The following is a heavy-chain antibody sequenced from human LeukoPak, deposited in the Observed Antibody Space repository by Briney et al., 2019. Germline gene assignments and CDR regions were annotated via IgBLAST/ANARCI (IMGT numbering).Heavy chain of an antibody. V-gene: IGHV4-4*07. D-gene: IGHD2/OR15-2a*01. Sequence: SETLSLTCRVSGGSIGNYYWNWLRQPAGKGLEGIGRIYASGSTNYNPSLNSRVTISMDKSKNHFSLNLKSVTAADTDFYYCARDFYGDDGHHPFDYWGQGIQVTVSS. CDR2: IYASGST. J-gene: IGHJ4*02. CDR3: ARDFYGDDGHHPFDY. CDR1: GGSIGNYY.